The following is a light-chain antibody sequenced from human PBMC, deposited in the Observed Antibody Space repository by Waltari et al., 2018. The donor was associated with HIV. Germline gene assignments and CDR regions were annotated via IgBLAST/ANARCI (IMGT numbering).Light chain of an antibody. CDR3: SLYTGTTNVL. CDR1: SSDVGSYNR. CDR2: EVN. V-gene: IGLV2-18*01. Sequence: QSALTQPPSVSGSPGQSVSISCTGSSSDVGSYNRVSWYQQPPGTAPKLIIYEVNKRPSGVPDRCSGSRSGNTASLTISGLQAEDEADYYCSLYTGTTNVLFGGGTKLTVL. J-gene: IGLJ2*01.